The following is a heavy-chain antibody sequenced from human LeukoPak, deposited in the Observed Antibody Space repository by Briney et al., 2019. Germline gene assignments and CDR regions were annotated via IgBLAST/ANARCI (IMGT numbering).Heavy chain of an antibody. CDR1: GFTFSNYA. J-gene: IGHJ2*01. CDR2: LSGSGDNT. D-gene: IGHD3-10*01. Sequence: GGSLRLSCAASGFTFSNYALSWVRQAPGKGLEWVSALSGSGDNTYYADSVKGRFTISRDNSKNTLYLQMNSLRAEDTALYYCARPASRGVGRYFDLWGRGSLVTVSS. CDR3: ARPASRGVGRYFDL. V-gene: IGHV3-23*01.